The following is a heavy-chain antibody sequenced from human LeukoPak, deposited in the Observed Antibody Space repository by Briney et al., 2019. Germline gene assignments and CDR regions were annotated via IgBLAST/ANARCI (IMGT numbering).Heavy chain of an antibody. J-gene: IGHJ4*02. CDR1: GFTFSSYA. CDR2: ISGSGGST. V-gene: IGHV3-23*01. Sequence: GGSVRRSCAASGFTFSSYAMSWVRQAPGKGLEWVSAISGSGGSTYYADSVKGRSTISRDNSKNTLYLQMNSLRAEDTAVYYCAKGSRLGDPLYCSGGSCYGLFDYWGQGTLVTVS. D-gene: IGHD2-15*01. CDR3: AKGSRLGDPLYCSGGSCYGLFDY.